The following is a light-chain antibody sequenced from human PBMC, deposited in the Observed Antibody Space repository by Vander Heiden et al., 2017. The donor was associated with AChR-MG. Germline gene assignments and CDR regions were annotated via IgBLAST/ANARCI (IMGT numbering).Light chain of an antibody. Sequence: QSALTQPASVSGSPGQSITISCTGTSSDVGSYHLVAWYQQQPGKAPKLMIYEGSKRPSGVSNRFSGSKSGNTASLAISGLQAEDEADYYCCSYAGSVVFGGGTKLTVL. J-gene: IGLJ2*01. V-gene: IGLV2-23*01. CDR3: CSYAGSVV. CDR1: SSDVGSYHL. CDR2: EGS.